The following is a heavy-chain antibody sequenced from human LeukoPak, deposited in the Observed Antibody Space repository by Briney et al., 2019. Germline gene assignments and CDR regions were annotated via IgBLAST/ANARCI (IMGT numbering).Heavy chain of an antibody. Sequence: SXXVSCKASGYTFTSYGISWVRQAPGQGGEWMGWISAYNGNTNYAQKLQGRVTMTTDTSTRKDYMEMRRLRYDDTAVYYCARERTARSSSDYWGQGTLVTVSS. J-gene: IGHJ4*02. CDR3: ARERTARSSSDY. D-gene: IGHD6-6*01. CDR2: ISAYNGNT. CDR1: GYTFTSYG. V-gene: IGHV1-18*01.